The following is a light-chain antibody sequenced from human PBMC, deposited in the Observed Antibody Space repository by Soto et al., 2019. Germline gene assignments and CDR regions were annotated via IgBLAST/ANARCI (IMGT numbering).Light chain of an antibody. V-gene: IGKV3-11*01. CDR2: DAS. J-gene: IGKJ5*01. Sequence: EIVLTQSPDTLSLSPGERATLSCRASQSVASNYLGWYQQKPGQAPRVLIFDASIRATGIPDRFSGSGSGTDFTLSISSLEPEDFAVYYCQQRSNWPPITFGQGTRLEIK. CDR1: QSVASNY. CDR3: QQRSNWPPIT.